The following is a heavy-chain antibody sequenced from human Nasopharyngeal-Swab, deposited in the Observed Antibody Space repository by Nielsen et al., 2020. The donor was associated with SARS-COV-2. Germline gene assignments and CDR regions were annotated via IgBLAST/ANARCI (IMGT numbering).Heavy chain of an antibody. CDR3: TTDLHDYGDLDY. V-gene: IGHV3-15*01. CDR1: GFTFNKAW. Sequence: GESLKISCPASGFTFNKAWVSWVRQAPGEGLEWVGRIKTKTDSEPTDYATPVKGRFTISRDDSKNTVYLQMDSLKTEDTAMYYCTTDLHDYGDLDYWGRGTLVTVSS. J-gene: IGHJ4*02. D-gene: IGHD4/OR15-4a*01. CDR2: IKTKTDSEPT.